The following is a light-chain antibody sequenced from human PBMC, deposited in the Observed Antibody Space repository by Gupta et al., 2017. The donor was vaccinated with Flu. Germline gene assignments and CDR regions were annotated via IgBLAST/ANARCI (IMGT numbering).Light chain of an antibody. CDR3: QQYGSSRFT. Sequence: EIVLTQSPGTLYLSPGERATLSCRARQRVSSSYLAWYQQKPGQAPRLLIYGASSRATGIPDRFSGSGSGTDFTLTIGRLEPEDFAVYYCQQYGSSRFTFGGGTKVEIK. J-gene: IGKJ4*02. V-gene: IGKV3-20*01. CDR1: QRVSSSY. CDR2: GAS.